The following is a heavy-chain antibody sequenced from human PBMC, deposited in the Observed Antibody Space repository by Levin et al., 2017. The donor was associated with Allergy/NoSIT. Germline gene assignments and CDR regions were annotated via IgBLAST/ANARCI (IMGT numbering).Heavy chain of an antibody. CDR2: IWYDGSNK. Sequence: GGSLRLSCAASGFTFSSYGMHWVRQAPGKGLEWVAVIWYDGSNKYYADSVKGRFTISRDNSKNTLYLQMNSLRAEDTAVYYCARLPDRLRYFDWPMADAFDIWGQGTMVTVSS. J-gene: IGHJ3*02. CDR3: ARLPDRLRYFDWPMADAFDI. D-gene: IGHD3-9*01. CDR1: GFTFSSYG. V-gene: IGHV3-33*01.